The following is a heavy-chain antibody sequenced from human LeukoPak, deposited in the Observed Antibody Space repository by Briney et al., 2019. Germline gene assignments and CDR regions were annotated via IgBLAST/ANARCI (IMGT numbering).Heavy chain of an antibody. CDR2: IYRSGTT. J-gene: IGHJ4*02. D-gene: IGHD6-19*01. V-gene: IGHV4-4*02. CDR3: ARRSPYSTGWSSYFDY. CDR1: GGSISSSNW. Sequence: SGTLSLTCAVSGGSISSSNWWSWVRQPPGKGLEWIGEIYRSGTTNYKPSLKSRVTISLDKSRNHFSLKLTSVTAADSAVYYCARRSPYSTGWSSYFDYWGQGALVTVSS.